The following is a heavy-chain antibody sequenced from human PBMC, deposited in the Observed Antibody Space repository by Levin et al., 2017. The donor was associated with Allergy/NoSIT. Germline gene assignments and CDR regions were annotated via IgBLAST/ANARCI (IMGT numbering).Heavy chain of an antibody. CDR2: ISWSSDDV. J-gene: IGHJ4*02. D-gene: IGHD6-25*01. Sequence: QPGGSLRLSCAASGFTFDDYGMHWVRQVPGKGLEWVSGISWSSDDVYYADSVKGRFTISRDNAKNSLYLQMNSLKPEDTAFYYCAKIKWPKHNTVAALPLDCWGQGTLVTVSP. CDR1: GFTFDDYG. CDR3: AKIKWPKHNTVAALPLDC. V-gene: IGHV3-9*01.